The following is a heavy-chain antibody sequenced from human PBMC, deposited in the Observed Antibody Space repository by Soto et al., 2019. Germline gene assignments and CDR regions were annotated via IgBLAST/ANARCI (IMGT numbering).Heavy chain of an antibody. J-gene: IGHJ4*02. CDR2: ISASGGST. Sequence: EVQLLESGGGIVQPGTSLRLSCAVSGFTFNNYAMNWVRQAPGKGLEWISGISASGGSTYYADSVKGRFTISRDSSKNTLYLQMYSLRADDTAIYYCAIHFYYGSGTYHAVDYWGQGTLVTVSS. CDR1: GFTFNNYA. CDR3: AIHFYYGSGTYHAVDY. V-gene: IGHV3-23*01. D-gene: IGHD3-10*01.